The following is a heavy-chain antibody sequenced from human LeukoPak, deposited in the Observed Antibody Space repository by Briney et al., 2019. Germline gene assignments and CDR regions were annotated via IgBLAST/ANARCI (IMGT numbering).Heavy chain of an antibody. CDR3: ARGGLLLQYYFDY. D-gene: IGHD3-22*01. J-gene: IGHJ4*02. Sequence: GGSLRLSCAASGFTVSSNYMSWVRQAPGKGLEWVSVIYSGGSTYYADSVKGRFTISRDNSKNTLYLQMNSLRAEDTAVYYCARGGLLLQYYFDYWGQGTLVTVSS. CDR2: IYSGGST. CDR1: GFTVSSNY. V-gene: IGHV3-53*01.